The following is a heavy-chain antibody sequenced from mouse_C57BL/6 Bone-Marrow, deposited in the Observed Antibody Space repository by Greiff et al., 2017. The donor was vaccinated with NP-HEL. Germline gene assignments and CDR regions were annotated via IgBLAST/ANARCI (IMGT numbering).Heavy chain of an antibody. J-gene: IGHJ1*03. CDR2: ISNGGGST. V-gene: IGHV5-12*01. CDR1: GFTFSDYY. Sequence: EVKLMESGGGLVQPGGSLKLSCAASGFTFSDYYMYWVRQTPEKRLEWVGYISNGGGSTYYTDTVKGRFTIPRENAKNTAYLQMSRLKSVDTAMSYCARHRPYYYGSSYVGYFDVWGTGTTVTVSS. CDR3: ARHRPYYYGSSYVGYFDV. D-gene: IGHD1-1*01.